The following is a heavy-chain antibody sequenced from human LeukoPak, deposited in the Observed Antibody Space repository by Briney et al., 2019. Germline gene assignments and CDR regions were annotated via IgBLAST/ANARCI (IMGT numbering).Heavy chain of an antibody. Sequence: ASVKVSCKASGYTFTSYYMHWVRQAPGQGLEWMGVINPSGGSTSYAQKFQGRVTMTRDTSTSTVYMELSSLRSEDTAVYYCARDVVTTTPGGGNGHVDYWGQGTLVTVSS. D-gene: IGHD4-23*01. J-gene: IGHJ4*02. V-gene: IGHV1-46*01. CDR3: ARDVVTTTPGGGNGHVDY. CDR2: INPSGGST. CDR1: GYTFTSYY.